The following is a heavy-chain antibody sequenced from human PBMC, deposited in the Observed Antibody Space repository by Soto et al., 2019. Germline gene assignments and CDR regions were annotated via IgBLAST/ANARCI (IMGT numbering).Heavy chain of an antibody. CDR1: GYTFTSYY. V-gene: IGHV1-46*01. CDR3: AREKYNWTYYCYGMDV. D-gene: IGHD1-20*01. CDR2: INPSGGST. J-gene: IGHJ6*02. Sequence: VSVKVSCKASGYTFTSYYMHWVRQPPGQGLEWMGIINPSGGSTSYAQKFQGRVTMTRDTSTSTVYMELSSLRSEDTAVYYCAREKYNWTYYCYGMDVWGQGTTVTVSS.